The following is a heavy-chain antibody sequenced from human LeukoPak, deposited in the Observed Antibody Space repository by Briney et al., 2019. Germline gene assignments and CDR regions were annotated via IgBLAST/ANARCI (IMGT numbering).Heavy chain of an antibody. Sequence: GGSLRLSCEASGFIFSHHGMNWVRQAPGKGLEWVSGIRADAVTTYYADSVKGRFIISRDNSKNTVYLQMNSLSAEDAAVYYCVKDDGWVQYANWGQGTLVTVSS. J-gene: IGHJ4*02. CDR2: IRADAVTT. CDR3: VKDDGWVQYAN. CDR1: GFIFSHHG. V-gene: IGHV3-23*01. D-gene: IGHD5-24*01.